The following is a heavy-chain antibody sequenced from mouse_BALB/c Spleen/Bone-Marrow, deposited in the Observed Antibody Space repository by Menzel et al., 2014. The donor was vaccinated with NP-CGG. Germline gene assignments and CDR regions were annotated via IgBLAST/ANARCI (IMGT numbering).Heavy chain of an antibody. V-gene: IGHV14-3*02. D-gene: IGHD2-14*01. CDR3: ASYRYVLYFEV. CDR2: IDPANGNT. J-gene: IGHJ1*01. CDR1: GFSIKDTY. Sequence: VQLQQSGAELEKPGPSVQLPCTASGFSIKDTYLHWVKPRPEQGLECVGRIDPANGNTKYDPKFQGKATITADTSSNTAYLQLSSLTSEDTAVYYRASYRYVLYFEVWGAGTTVTVSS.